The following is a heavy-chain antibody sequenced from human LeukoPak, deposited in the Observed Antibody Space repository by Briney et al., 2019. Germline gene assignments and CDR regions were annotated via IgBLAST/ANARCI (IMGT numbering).Heavy chain of an antibody. J-gene: IGHJ4*02. D-gene: IGHD1-1*01. V-gene: IGHV3-23*01. CDR2: ISGSGFTT. Sequence: GGSLRLSCAASGFTFSSYVMSWVRQAPGKGLEWVSGISGSGFTTYYADSVKGRFTISRDNSKNTLYLQMNSLRAEGTAVYYCAKVSGELEYPSGYFDYWGQGTLVTVSS. CDR3: AKVSGELEYPSGYFDY. CDR1: GFTFSSYV.